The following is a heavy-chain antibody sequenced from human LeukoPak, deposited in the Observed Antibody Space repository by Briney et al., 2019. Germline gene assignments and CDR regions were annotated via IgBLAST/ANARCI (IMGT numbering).Heavy chain of an antibody. D-gene: IGHD3-9*01. CDR1: GFTFSSYA. Sequence: PGGSLRLSCAASGFTFSSYAMSWVRQAPGKGLEWVSDISVSGGSTYYADSVKGRFTISRDNAKNSLYLQMNSLRAEDTAVYYCARASDILTGYYAFDYWGQGTLVTVSS. V-gene: IGHV3-23*01. CDR3: ARASDILTGYYAFDY. J-gene: IGHJ4*02. CDR2: ISVSGGST.